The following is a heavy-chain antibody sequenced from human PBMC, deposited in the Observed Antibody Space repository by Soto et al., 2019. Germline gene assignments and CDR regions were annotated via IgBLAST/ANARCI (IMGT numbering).Heavy chain of an antibody. CDR2: IYYSGST. CDR3: ARDRGGVASNWFDP. Sequence: SETLSLTCTVSGGSISSGDHYWSWIRQPPGKGLEWIGYIYYSGSTYYNPSLKSRVTISVDTSKNQFSLKLSSVTAADTAVYYCARDRGGVASNWFDPWGQGTLVTVSS. D-gene: IGHD3-10*01. CDR1: GGSISSGDHY. V-gene: IGHV4-30-4*02. J-gene: IGHJ5*02.